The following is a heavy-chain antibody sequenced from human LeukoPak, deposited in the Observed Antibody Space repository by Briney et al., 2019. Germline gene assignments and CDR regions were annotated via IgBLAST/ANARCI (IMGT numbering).Heavy chain of an antibody. CDR3: ARLNSLPVGWRSPSDY. CDR2: VSVPGRET. CDR1: GFIFSNYA. Sequence: GGSLRLSCAASGFIFSNYAMSWVRQAPGKGLEWVSDVSVPGRETYYADSVKGRFTISRDNSKNTLFLLMDSLRGEDTALYHCARLNSLPVGWRSPSDYWGQGTLVTVSS. D-gene: IGHD2/OR15-2a*01. V-gene: IGHV3-23*01. J-gene: IGHJ4*02.